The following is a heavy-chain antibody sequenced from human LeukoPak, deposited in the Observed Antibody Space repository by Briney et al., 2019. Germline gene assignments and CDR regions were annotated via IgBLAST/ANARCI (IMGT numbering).Heavy chain of an antibody. D-gene: IGHD5-12*01. CDR1: GGSISSYY. CDR3: ARDGYSGNDGL. CDR2: IYHSGST. V-gene: IGHV4-59*01. Sequence: PSETLSLACTVSGGSISSYYWSWIRQPPGKGLEWIGYIYHSGSTKYNPSLKSRVTISVDTSKNQFSLKLSSVTAADTAVYYCARDGYSGNDGLWGQGSLVTVSS. J-gene: IGHJ4*02.